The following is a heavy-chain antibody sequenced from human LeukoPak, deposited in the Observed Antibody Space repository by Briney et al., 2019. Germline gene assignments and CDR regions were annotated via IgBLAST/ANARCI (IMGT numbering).Heavy chain of an antibody. Sequence: SETLSLTCTVSGGSISSSSYYWGWIRQPPGKGLEWIGSIYYSGSTYYNPSLKSRVTISVDTSKNQFSLKLSSVTAADTAVYYCARGMAGGPPQGPFDYWGQGTLVTVSS. D-gene: IGHD2-8*02. J-gene: IGHJ4*02. V-gene: IGHV4-39*07. CDR1: GGSISSSSYY. CDR3: ARGMAGGPPQGPFDY. CDR2: IYYSGST.